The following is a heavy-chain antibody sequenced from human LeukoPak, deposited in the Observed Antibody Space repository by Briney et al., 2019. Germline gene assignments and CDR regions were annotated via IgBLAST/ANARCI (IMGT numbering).Heavy chain of an antibody. CDR1: GFTFNSYG. V-gene: IGHV3-30*02. Sequence: GGSLRLSCAASGFTFNSYGMHWVRRAPGKGLEWVTFIRYDGSNKYYADSVKGRFTISRDNSKNTLYLQMNSLRDEDTAVYYCAKDSHWILFDDWGQGTLVTVSS. CDR3: AKDSHWILFDD. J-gene: IGHJ4*02. CDR2: IRYDGSNK. D-gene: IGHD2-2*03.